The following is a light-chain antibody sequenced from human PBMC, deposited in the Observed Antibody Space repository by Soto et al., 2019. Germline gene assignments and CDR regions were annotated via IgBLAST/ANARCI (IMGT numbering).Light chain of an antibody. V-gene: IGLV7-46*01. CDR2: DTT. CDR1: TGAVTSGLY. J-gene: IGLJ3*02. CDR3: LLSYTGARV. Sequence: QAVVTQEPSLTVSPGGTVTLTCGSSTGAVTSGLYPYWFQQKPGQAPRTLIYDTTNKHSWTPARFSGSLLGGKAALTLSGAQPEDEADYYCLLSYTGARVFGGGTQLTVL.